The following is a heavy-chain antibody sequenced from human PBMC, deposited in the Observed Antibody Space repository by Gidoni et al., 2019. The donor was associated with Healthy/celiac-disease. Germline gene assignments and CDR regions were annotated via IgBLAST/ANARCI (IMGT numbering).Heavy chain of an antibody. D-gene: IGHD3-3*01. V-gene: IGHV1-8*01. J-gene: IGHJ4*02. CDR2: MNPNSGNT. CDR3: ARAEGGYDFWSGYYEPYYFDY. CDR1: GYTFPSYD. Sequence: QVQLVQSGAEVKKPGASVQVSCKASGYTFPSYDINWVRQATGQGLEWMGWMNPNSGNTGYAQKFQGRVTMTRNTSISTAYMELSSLRSEDTAVYYCARAEGGYDFWSGYYEPYYFDYWGQGTLVTVSS.